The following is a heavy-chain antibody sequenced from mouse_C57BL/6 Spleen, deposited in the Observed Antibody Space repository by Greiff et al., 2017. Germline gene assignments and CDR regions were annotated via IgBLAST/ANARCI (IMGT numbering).Heavy chain of an antibody. J-gene: IGHJ2*01. CDR1: GYTFTSYW. CDR3: AREGSTLGDY. V-gene: IGHV1-61*01. D-gene: IGHD1-1*01. Sequence: QVHVKQPGAELVRPGSSVKLSCKASGYTFTSYWMDWVKQRPGQGLEWIGNIYPSDSETHYNHKFKDKATLTVDKSSTTAYMQLSSLTSEDSAVYYCAREGSTLGDYWGQGTTLTVSS. CDR2: IYPSDSET.